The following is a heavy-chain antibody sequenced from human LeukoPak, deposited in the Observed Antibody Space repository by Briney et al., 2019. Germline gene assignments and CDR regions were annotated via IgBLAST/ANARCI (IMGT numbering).Heavy chain of an antibody. Sequence: SETLCLTCTVSGGSISSHYWSWIRQPPGKGLEWIGYIYYSGSTNYNPSLKSRVTISVDTSKNQFSLKLSSVTAADTAVYYCARRWPQYSSSFGFDPWGQGTLVTVSS. D-gene: IGHD6-13*01. J-gene: IGHJ5*02. CDR3: ARRWPQYSSSFGFDP. CDR2: IYYSGST. CDR1: GGSISSHY. V-gene: IGHV4-59*11.